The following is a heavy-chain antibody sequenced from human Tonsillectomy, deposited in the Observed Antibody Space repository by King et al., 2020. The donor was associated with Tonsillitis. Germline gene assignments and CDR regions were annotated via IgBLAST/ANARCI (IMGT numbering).Heavy chain of an antibody. V-gene: IGHV1-2*02. CDR3: ARDNRWNDVGGWFDP. Sequence: QLVQSGAEVKKPGASVKVSCKASGFIFTGHYMHWLRQAPGQGLDGRGWINLNSGGTDYAQRCQGRVTMTRDTSITTAYMVLGGLRSDDTAVYYCARDNRWNDVGGWFDPWGQGTLVTVSS. CDR2: INLNSGGT. CDR1: GFIFTGHY. J-gene: IGHJ5*02. D-gene: IGHD1-1*01.